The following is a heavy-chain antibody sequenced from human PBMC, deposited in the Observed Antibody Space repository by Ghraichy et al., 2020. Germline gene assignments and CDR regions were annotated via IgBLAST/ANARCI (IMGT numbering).Heavy chain of an antibody. J-gene: IGHJ6*02. Sequence: GESLNISCAASGFTFSSYAMSWVRQAPGKGLEWVSAISGSGGSTYYADSVKGRFTISRDNSKNTLYLQMNSLRAEDTAVYYCAKGDVRYYYYGMDVWGQGTTITVSS. CDR3: AKGDVRYYYYGMDV. D-gene: IGHD3-16*01. CDR2: ISGSGGST. CDR1: GFTFSSYA. V-gene: IGHV3-23*01.